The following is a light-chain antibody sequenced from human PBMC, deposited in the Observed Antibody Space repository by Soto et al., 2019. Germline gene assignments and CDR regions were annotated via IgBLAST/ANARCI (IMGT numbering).Light chain of an antibody. J-gene: IGKJ1*01. CDR1: ENPNRR. V-gene: IGKV1-5*01. CDR3: QQYSYYST. CDR2: DVS. Sequence: DIQMTQSPSTLSSSIGDRVTITCRASENPNRRLDWYQQRPGQAPNLLIYDVSTLESGVPSRFSGTASGTQFTLTIGGLQPDDFATYYCQQYSYYSTFVPRTKVDMK.